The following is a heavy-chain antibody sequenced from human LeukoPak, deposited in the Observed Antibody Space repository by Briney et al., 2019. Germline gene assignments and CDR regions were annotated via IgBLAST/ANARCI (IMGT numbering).Heavy chain of an antibody. D-gene: IGHD3-3*01. V-gene: IGHV1-18*01. CDR3: ARGGFITIFGVVPELAQLEDY. J-gene: IGHJ4*02. CDR2: ISAYNGNT. Sequence: GASVKVSCKASGYTFTSYGISWVRQAPGQGLEWMGWISAYNGNTNYAQKLQGRVTMTTDTSTSTAYMELRSLRSDDTAVYYCARGGFITIFGVVPELAQLEDYWGQGTLVTVSS. CDR1: GYTFTSYG.